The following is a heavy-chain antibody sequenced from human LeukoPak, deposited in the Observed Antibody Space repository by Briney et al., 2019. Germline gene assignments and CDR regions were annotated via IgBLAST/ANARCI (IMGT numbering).Heavy chain of an antibody. CDR2: IYHSGST. CDR1: GYSISSGYY. J-gene: IGHJ3*02. CDR3: ASRRRVVGATRAFDI. D-gene: IGHD1-26*01. V-gene: IGHV4-38-2*01. Sequence: PSETLSLTCAVSGYSISSGYYWGWIRQPPGKGLEWIGSIYHSGSTYYNPSLKSRVTISVDTSKNQFSLKLSSVTAAETAVYYCASRRRVVGATRAFDIWGQGTMFTVSS.